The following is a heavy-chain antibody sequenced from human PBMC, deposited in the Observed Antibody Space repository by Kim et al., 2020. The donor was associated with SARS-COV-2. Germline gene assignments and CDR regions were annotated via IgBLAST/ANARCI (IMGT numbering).Heavy chain of an antibody. J-gene: IGHJ6*02. D-gene: IGHD3-9*01. CDR3: ARTQYDILTGYQGGMDV. V-gene: IGHV2-70*11. CDR2: IDWDDDK. Sequence: SGPTLVNPTRTLTLTCTFSGFSLSTSGMCVSWIRQPPGKALEWLARIDWDDDKYYSTSLKTRLTISKDTSKNQVVLTMTNMDPVDTATYYCARTQYDILTGYQGGMDVWGQGTTVTVSS. CDR1: GFSLSTSGMC.